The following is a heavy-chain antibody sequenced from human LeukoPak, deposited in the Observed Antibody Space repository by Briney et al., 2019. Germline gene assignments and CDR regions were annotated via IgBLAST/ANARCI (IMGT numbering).Heavy chain of an antibody. V-gene: IGHV3-66*01. D-gene: IGHD3-10*01. J-gene: IGHJ4*02. CDR2: LYSGGST. CDR1: GFTFSTYA. CDR3: AGTLYFGDLFYDY. Sequence: GGSLRLSCAASGFTFSTYAMSWVRQAPGKGLDWVSVLYSGGSTYYADSVKGRFTISRDNSKNTLYLQMNSLRAEDTAVYHCAGTLYFGDLFYDYWGQGTLVTVSS.